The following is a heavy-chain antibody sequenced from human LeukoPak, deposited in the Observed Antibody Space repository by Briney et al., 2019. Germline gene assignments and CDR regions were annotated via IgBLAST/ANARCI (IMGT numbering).Heavy chain of an antibody. CDR3: ARGGGSSGWQTEHFDY. J-gene: IGHJ4*02. V-gene: IGHV4-59*01. D-gene: IGHD6-19*01. CDR2: IYYRGST. CDR1: GGSISSYY. Sequence: SETLSLTCTVSGGSISSYYWSWIRQPPGKGLEWIGYIYYRGSTNYNPSLKSRVTISVDTSKNQFSLKLSSVTAADTAVYYCARGGGSSGWQTEHFDYWGQGTLVTVSS.